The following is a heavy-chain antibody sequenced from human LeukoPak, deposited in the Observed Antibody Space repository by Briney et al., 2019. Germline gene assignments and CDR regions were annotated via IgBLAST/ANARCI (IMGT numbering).Heavy chain of an antibody. Sequence: GGSLRLSCAASGFTVSSNYMSWVRQAPGKGLEWVSEIYSDGSTYYAASVKGRFSISRDNSKNTLYLQMYSLRAEDTAVYSCAKDRLGALLYFDSWGQGTLVTVSS. CDR1: GFTVSSNY. V-gene: IGHV3-53*01. CDR3: AKDRLGALLYFDS. J-gene: IGHJ4*02. CDR2: IYSDGST. D-gene: IGHD1-26*01.